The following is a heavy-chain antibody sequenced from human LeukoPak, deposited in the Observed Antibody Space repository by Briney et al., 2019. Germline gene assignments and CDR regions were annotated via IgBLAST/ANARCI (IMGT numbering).Heavy chain of an antibody. J-gene: IGHJ4*02. CDR3: AKDRGYDILTGYLAY. V-gene: IGHV3-9*01. Sequence: GRSLRLSCAASGFTFDDYAMHWVRQAPGKGLEWVSGISWNSGSIGYADSVKGRFTISRDNAKNSLYLQMNSLRAEDTALYYCAKDRGYDILTGYLAYWGQGTLVTVSS. D-gene: IGHD3-9*01. CDR1: GFTFDDYA. CDR2: ISWNSGSI.